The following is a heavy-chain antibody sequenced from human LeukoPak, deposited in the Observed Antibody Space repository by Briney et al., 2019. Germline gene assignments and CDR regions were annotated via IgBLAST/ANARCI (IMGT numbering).Heavy chain of an antibody. D-gene: IGHD5-12*01. CDR1: GFTFSNYG. J-gene: IGHJ4*02. CDR2: VHHSGSI. V-gene: IGHV4-34*08. CDR3: AIRIAYSGYVEEY. Sequence: PGGSLRLSCAASGFTFSNYGMHWVRQSPGKGLDWIGEVHHSGSINYNPSFRGRVTVSMDPSKNQYSLQLSSVTAADTAVYYCAIRIAYSGYVEEYWGRGTLVTVSS.